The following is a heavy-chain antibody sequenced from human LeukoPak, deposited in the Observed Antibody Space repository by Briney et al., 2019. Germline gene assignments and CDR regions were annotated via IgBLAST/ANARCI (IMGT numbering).Heavy chain of an antibody. J-gene: IGHJ4*02. Sequence: PSETLSLTCTVSGGSISSSSYYWGWIRQPPGKGLEWIGSIYYSGSTYYNPSPKSRVTISVDTSKNQFSLELSSVTATDTAVYYCARQIEGIAVAGIYDYWGQGTLVTVSS. D-gene: IGHD6-19*01. CDR2: IYYSGST. V-gene: IGHV4-39*01. CDR1: GGSISSSSYY. CDR3: ARQIEGIAVAGIYDY.